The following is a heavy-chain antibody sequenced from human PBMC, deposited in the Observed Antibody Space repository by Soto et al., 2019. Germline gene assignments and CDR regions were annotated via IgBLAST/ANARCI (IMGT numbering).Heavy chain of an antibody. V-gene: IGHV1-69*08. CDR2: IIPILGIA. CDR1: GGTFSSYT. CDR3: ARDGDRNWFDP. D-gene: IGHD7-27*01. Sequence: QVQLVQSGAEVKKPGSSVKVSCKASGGTFSSYTISWVRQAPGQGLEWMGRIIPILGIANYEQKFQGRVTITADKSTSTAYMELSSLRSEDTAVYYCARDGDRNWFDPWGQGTLVTVSS. J-gene: IGHJ5*02.